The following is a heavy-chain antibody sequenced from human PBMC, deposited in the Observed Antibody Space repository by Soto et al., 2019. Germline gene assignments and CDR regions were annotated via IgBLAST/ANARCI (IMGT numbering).Heavy chain of an antibody. CDR1: GFTFSSYA. CDR2: ISGSGGST. D-gene: IGHD3-10*02. CDR3: AKASLAGLRSTNDY. V-gene: IGHV3-23*01. Sequence: EVQLLESGGGLVQPGESLRLSCAASGFTFSSYAMSWVRQAPGKGLEWVSAISGSGGSTFYADSVKGRLTISRDNSKNTLYVQMNSLRAEDTAVYYCAKASLAGLRSTNDYWGQGTLVTVSS. J-gene: IGHJ4*02.